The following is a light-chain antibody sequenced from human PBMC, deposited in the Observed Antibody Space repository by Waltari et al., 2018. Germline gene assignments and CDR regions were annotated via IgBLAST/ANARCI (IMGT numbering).Light chain of an antibody. CDR2: GAS. J-gene: IGKJ1*01. CDR3: QQYNNWPPWT. Sequence: EIVMTQSPATLSVSPGERATLPCRASQSVSSNLAWYQQKPGQAPRLLIYGASTRATGIPARFSGSGSGTEFTLTISSLQSEDCAVYYWQQYNNWPPWTVGQGTKVEIK. V-gene: IGKV3-15*01. CDR1: QSVSSN.